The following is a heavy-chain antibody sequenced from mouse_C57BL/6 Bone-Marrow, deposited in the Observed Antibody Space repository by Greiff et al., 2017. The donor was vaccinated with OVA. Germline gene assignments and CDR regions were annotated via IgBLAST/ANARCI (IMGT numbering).Heavy chain of an antibody. CDR1: GFSLTSYG. V-gene: IGHV2-2*01. J-gene: IGHJ1*03. Sequence: VMLVESGPGLVQPSQSLSITCTVSGFSLTSYGVHWVRQSPGKGLEWLGVLWSGGSTDYNAAFISRLSISKDNSKSQVFFKMNSLQADDTAIYYCARNYGSRRYFDVWGTGTTVTVSS. D-gene: IGHD1-1*01. CDR3: ARNYGSRRYFDV. CDR2: LWSGGST.